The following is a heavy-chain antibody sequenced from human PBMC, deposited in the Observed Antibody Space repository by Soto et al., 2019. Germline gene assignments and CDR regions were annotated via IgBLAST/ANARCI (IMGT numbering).Heavy chain of an antibody. V-gene: IGHV4-59*08. Sequence: QVQLQESGPGLVKPSETLSLTCIVSGGSMRNYHWSWIRQSPGKGLECIGYIHYGGSTNYNPSLKSRVTMSVDTSKNQFSLNVTSVTAAATAVYYCAGLYPPDIVVVTAESWYMDVWGKGTTVTVSS. J-gene: IGHJ6*03. CDR3: AGLYPPDIVVVTAESWYMDV. CDR1: GGSMRNYH. D-gene: IGHD2-2*01. CDR2: IHYGGST.